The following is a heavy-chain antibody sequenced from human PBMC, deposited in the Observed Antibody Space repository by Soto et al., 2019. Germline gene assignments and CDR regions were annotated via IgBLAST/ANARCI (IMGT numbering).Heavy chain of an antibody. J-gene: IGHJ4*02. CDR3: TRESDVDTAMVTDY. V-gene: IGHV3-30-3*01. CDR1: GFTCSSYA. CDR2: ISYDGSNK. D-gene: IGHD5-18*01. Sequence: QVQLVESGGGVVQPGRSLRLSCAASGFTCSSYAMHWVRQAPGKGLEWVAVISYDGSNKYYADSVKGRFTISRDNSKNTLYLQMNSLRAEDTAVYYCTRESDVDTAMVTDYWGQGTLVTVSS.